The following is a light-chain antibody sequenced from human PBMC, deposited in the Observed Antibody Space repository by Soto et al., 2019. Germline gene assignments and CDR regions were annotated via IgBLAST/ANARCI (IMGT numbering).Light chain of an antibody. J-gene: IGKJ2*01. CDR2: GSS. Sequence: EVVLTQSPGTLSLSPGESATLSCRASQSVTNNYFAWYQQKPGQAPRLLIFGSSDRATGIPDRFSGSGSGTDFTLTISRLEPGDFAVYYCHQYGSSPPYTFGQGTKLEIK. CDR3: HQYGSSPPYT. CDR1: QSVTNNY. V-gene: IGKV3-20*01.